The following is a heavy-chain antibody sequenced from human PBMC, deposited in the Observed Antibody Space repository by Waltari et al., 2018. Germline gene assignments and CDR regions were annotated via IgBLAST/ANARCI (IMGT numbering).Heavy chain of an antibody. D-gene: IGHD6-19*01. CDR2: ISYDGSNK. J-gene: IGHJ4*02. CDR1: GFTFSSYG. CDR3: AKDLGGSGWYIDY. V-gene: IGHV3-30*18. Sequence: QVQLVESGGGVVQPGRSLRLSCAASGFTFSSYGMHWVRQAPGKGLEWVAVISYDGSNKYYADSVKGRFTISRDNSKNTLYLQMNSLRAEDTAVYYCAKDLGGSGWYIDYWGQGTLVIVSS.